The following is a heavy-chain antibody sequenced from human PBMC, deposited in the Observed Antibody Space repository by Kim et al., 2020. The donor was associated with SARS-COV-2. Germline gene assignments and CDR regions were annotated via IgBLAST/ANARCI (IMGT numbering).Heavy chain of an antibody. D-gene: IGHD2-15*01. V-gene: IGHV4-34*01. CDR3: ARGQYRRWFRLAFDI. J-gene: IGHJ3*02. Sequence: PSLKSRVTISVDTSKNQFSLKLSSVTAADTAVYYCARGQYRRWFRLAFDIWGQGTMVTVSS.